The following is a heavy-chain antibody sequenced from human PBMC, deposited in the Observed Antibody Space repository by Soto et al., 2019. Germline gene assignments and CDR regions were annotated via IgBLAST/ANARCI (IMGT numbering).Heavy chain of an antibody. V-gene: IGHV1-8*01. Sequence: QVQLVQSGAEVKKPGASVKVSCKASGYTFTSYDINWVRQATGQGLEWMGWMNPNSGNTGYAQKFQGRVTMTRNTSKSTAYRELSSLRSEDTAVYYCARGDTAMEASDYWGQGTLVTVSS. J-gene: IGHJ4*02. CDR2: MNPNSGNT. CDR1: GYTFTSYD. CDR3: ARGDTAMEASDY. D-gene: IGHD5-18*01.